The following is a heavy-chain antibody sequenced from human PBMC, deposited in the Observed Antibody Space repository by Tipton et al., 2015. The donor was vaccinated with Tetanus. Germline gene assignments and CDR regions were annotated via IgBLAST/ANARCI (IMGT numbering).Heavy chain of an antibody. D-gene: IGHD2-21*01. Sequence: TLSLTCAVSGGSISSGDYSWSWIRQPPGKGLEWIAYIFHSGSTNYSPSLKSGVTISLDTSKNQFSLKLTSVSAADTAVYYCARLTGHSMDVVDYYYFGMDVWGQGTTVTVSS. CDR3: ARLTGHSMDVVDYYYFGMDV. J-gene: IGHJ6*02. CDR1: GGSISSGDYS. V-gene: IGHV4-61*08. CDR2: IFHSGST.